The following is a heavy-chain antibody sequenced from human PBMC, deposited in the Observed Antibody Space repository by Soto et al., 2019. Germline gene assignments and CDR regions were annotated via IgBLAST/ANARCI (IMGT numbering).Heavy chain of an antibody. CDR1: GFTFSHYG. Sequence: EVQLVESGGGLVQPGGSLRLSCAASGFTFSHYGMNWARQAPGRGLEWVTHINSGGGTKSYSESVKGRFTISRDDAKNTLYLQMNSLRADDTAIYYCARDPEGINDFDYWGQGTLVTVSS. V-gene: IGHV3-48*03. D-gene: IGHD2-21*01. CDR2: INSGGGTK. J-gene: IGHJ4*02. CDR3: ARDPEGINDFDY.